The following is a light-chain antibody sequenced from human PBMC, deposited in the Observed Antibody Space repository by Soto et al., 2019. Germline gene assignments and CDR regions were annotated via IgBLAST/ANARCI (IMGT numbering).Light chain of an antibody. CDR1: SSDVGGYNY. CDR3: SSYTSSSTLEV. V-gene: IGLV2-14*01. Sequence: QSVLTQPASVSGSPGQAITISCTGTSSDVGGYNYVSWYQQHPGKAPKLMIYDVSNRPSGVSNRFSGSKSGNTASLTISGLQAEYEADYYCSSYTSSSTLEVFGGGTQLTVL. CDR2: DVS. J-gene: IGLJ2*01.